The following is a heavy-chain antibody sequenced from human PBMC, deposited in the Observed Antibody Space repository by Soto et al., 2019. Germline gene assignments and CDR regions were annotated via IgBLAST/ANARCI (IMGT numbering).Heavy chain of an antibody. Sequence: SETLSLTCTVSGGSISSGDYYWSWIRQPPGKGLEWIGYIYYSGSTYYNPSLKSRVTISVDTSKNQFSLKLSSVTAADTAVYYCARDYRSMLPFCSSTSCYNYYGMDVWGQGTTVTVSS. CDR2: IYYSGST. CDR3: ARDYRSMLPFCSSTSCYNYYGMDV. V-gene: IGHV4-30-4*01. J-gene: IGHJ6*02. D-gene: IGHD2-2*02. CDR1: GGSISSGDYY.